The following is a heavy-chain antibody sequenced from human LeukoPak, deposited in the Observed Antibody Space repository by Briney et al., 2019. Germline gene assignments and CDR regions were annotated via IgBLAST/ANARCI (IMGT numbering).Heavy chain of an antibody. CDR1: GFTFSSYE. D-gene: IGHD2-2*01. J-gene: IGHJ6*04. V-gene: IGHV3-48*03. Sequence: GGSLRLSCAASGFTFSSYEMNWVRQAPGKGLEWVSYISSSGSTIYYADSVKGRFTISRDNAKNSLYLQMNSLRAEDTAVYYCARTARLGMPGMDVWGKGTTVTVSS. CDR3: ARTARLGMPGMDV. CDR2: ISSSGSTI.